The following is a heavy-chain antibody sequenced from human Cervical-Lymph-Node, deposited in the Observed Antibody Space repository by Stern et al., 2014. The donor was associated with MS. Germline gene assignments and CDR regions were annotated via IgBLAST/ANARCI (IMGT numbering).Heavy chain of an antibody. CDR2: LNPSRVAR. CDR3: ARSITVTPLEF. V-gene: IGHV1-2*07. CDR1: GYKFTAYY. Sequence: QVQLVESGAEVKQPGASVKVSCKTSGYKFTAYYIHWVRQAPRKGLTWMGWLNPSRVARDLAHTFQVRVTMTRDTSISTAYMELTGLTPGDTAVYYCARSITVTPLEFWGQGTLVAVSS. D-gene: IGHD4-17*01. J-gene: IGHJ4*02.